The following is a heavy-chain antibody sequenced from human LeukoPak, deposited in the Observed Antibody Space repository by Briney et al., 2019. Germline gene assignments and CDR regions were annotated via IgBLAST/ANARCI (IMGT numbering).Heavy chain of an antibody. CDR2: INPNSGGT. D-gene: IGHD6-13*01. CDR3: ARRYSSTTKVTFDI. Sequence: APVKVSCKASGYTFTDYYMHCVRQAPGQGVEWMGWINPNSGGTNYAQKFQGRVTMTRNTSLSTAYMELSRLRSDDSAVYFCARRYSSTTKVTFDIWGQGSMVTVSS. J-gene: IGHJ3*02. CDR1: GYTFTDYY. V-gene: IGHV1-2*02.